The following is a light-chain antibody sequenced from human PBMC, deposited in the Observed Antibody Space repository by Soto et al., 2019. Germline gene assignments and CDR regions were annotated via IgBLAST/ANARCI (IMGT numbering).Light chain of an antibody. CDR1: QSVNSNY. CDR2: GAS. CDR3: QQYGSSQIT. Sequence: EIVLTQSPATLSLSPGERSTLSCRASQSVNSNYLAWYQQKPGQAPRLLIYGASSRATGIPDRFSGRGSGTDFTLTISRLEPEDFGLYYCQQYGSSQITFGQGTRLEIK. J-gene: IGKJ5*01. V-gene: IGKV3-20*01.